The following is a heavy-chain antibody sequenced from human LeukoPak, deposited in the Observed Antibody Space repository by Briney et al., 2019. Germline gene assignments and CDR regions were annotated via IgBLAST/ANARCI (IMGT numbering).Heavy chain of an antibody. CDR2: IYYSGST. D-gene: IGHD2-15*01. Sequence: SETLSLTCTVSGGSIGSYYWSWIRQPPGKGLEWIGYIYYSGSTNYNPSLKSRVTISVDTSKNQFSLKLSSVTAADTAVYYCARGSAYCSGGSCYEFDYWGQGTLVTVSS. J-gene: IGHJ4*02. CDR1: GGSIGSYY. CDR3: ARGSAYCSGGSCYEFDY. V-gene: IGHV4-59*01.